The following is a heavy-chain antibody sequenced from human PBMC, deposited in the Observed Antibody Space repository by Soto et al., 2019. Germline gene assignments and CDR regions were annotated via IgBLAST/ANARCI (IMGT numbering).Heavy chain of an antibody. D-gene: IGHD1-26*01. V-gene: IGHV3-73*01. Sequence: GSLRLSCAASGFTFSGSAMHWVRQASGKGLEWVGRIRSKANSYATAYAASVKGRFTISXXXXKXXXYXQXXXLXTXDTAVYYCTPVGVTFDYWGQGTLDTVSS. CDR2: IRSKANSYAT. J-gene: IGHJ4*02. CDR1: GFTFSGSA. CDR3: TPVGVTFDY.